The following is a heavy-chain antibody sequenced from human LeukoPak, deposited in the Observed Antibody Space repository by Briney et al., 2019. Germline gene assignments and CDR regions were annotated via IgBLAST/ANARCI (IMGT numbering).Heavy chain of an antibody. CDR1: GGTFSSYA. D-gene: IGHD3-22*01. J-gene: IGHJ4*02. CDR3: ARLSPVDDSSGYYYFFDY. V-gene: IGHV1-69*01. Sequence: GASVKVSCKASGGTFSSYAISWVRQAPGQGLEWMGGIIPIFGTANYAQKFQGRVTITADESTSTAYMELSSLRSEDTAVYYCARLSPVDDSSGYYYFFDYWGQGTLVTVSS. CDR2: IIPIFGTA.